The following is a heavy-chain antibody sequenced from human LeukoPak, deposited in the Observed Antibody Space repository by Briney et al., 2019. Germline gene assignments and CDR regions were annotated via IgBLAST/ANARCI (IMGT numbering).Heavy chain of an antibody. CDR2: INSDGSST. D-gene: IGHD3-22*01. CDR3: ARDGYYYDSSGYFYWYFDL. CDR1: GFTFSSYW. Sequence: GGSLRLSCAASGFTFSSYWMHWVRQAPGKGLVWVSRINSDGSSTSYADSVKGRFTISRDNAKNTLYLQMNSLRAEDTAVYYCARDGYYYDSSGYFYWYFDLWGRGTLVTVSS. J-gene: IGHJ2*01. V-gene: IGHV3-74*01.